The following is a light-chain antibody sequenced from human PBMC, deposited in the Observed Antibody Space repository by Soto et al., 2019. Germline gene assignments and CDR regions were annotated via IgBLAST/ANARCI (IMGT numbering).Light chain of an antibody. Sequence: QSVLTQPPSVSGAPGQRVTISCTGSSSNIGAPYDVHWYQQLAGTAPKLLIYENSHRPSGVPHRFSGSNSGTSASLPITGLQDEEEGDDYCQSDDSSLSGYVVFGGGTKLTVL. CDR1: SSNIGAPYD. CDR3: QSDDSSLSGYVV. V-gene: IGLV1-40*01. CDR2: ENS. J-gene: IGLJ2*01.